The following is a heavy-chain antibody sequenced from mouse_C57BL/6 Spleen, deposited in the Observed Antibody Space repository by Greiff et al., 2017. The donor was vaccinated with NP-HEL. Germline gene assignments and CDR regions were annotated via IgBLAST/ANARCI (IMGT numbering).Heavy chain of an antibody. Sequence: EVKLMESGPGLVKPSQSLSLTCSVTGYSITSGYYWNWIRQFPGNKLEWMGYISYDGSNNYNPSLKNRISITRDTSKNQFFLKLNSVTTEDTATYYCAREVYDGYRYAMDYWGQGTSVTVSS. V-gene: IGHV3-6*01. CDR2: ISYDGSN. CDR3: AREVYDGYRYAMDY. CDR1: GYSITSGYY. D-gene: IGHD2-3*01. J-gene: IGHJ4*01.